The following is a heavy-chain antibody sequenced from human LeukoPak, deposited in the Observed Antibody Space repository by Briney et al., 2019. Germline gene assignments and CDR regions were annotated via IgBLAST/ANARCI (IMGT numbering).Heavy chain of an antibody. J-gene: IGHJ4*02. D-gene: IGHD6-19*01. CDR1: GGSISSYY. Sequence: SETLSLTRTVSGGSISSYYWSWIRQPPGKGLEWIGYIYYSGSTNYNPSLKSRVTISVDTSKNQFSLKLSSVTAADTAVYYCASFSSGWLDYWGQGTLVTVSS. V-gene: IGHV4-59*01. CDR2: IYYSGST. CDR3: ASFSSGWLDY.